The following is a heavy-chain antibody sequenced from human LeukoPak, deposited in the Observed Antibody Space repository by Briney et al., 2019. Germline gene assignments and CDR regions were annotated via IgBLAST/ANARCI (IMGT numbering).Heavy chain of an antibody. Sequence: GGSLRLSCAASGLTFSSYWMHWVRQAPGKGLVWVSRINTDESSTSYAVSVKGRFTISRDNAKNTLYLQMNSLRAEDTAVYYCARGFYYGSGSYYYYYMDVWGKGTTVTVSS. CDR1: GLTFSSYW. CDR3: ARGFYYGSGSYYYYYMDV. CDR2: INTDESST. J-gene: IGHJ6*03. D-gene: IGHD3-10*01. V-gene: IGHV3-74*01.